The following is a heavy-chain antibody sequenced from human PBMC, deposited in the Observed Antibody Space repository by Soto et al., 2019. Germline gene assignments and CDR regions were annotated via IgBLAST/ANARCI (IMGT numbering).Heavy chain of an antibody. V-gene: IGHV4-30-4*01. Sequence: SETLSLACTVCGGSIGSGDYYWSWIRQPPGKGLEWIGYIYYSGSTYYNPSLKSPVTISVDTSKNQFSLKVSSVNAADTAVYYCARELPFYGDYGYFDYWGQGTLV. CDR1: GGSIGSGDYY. CDR3: ARELPFYGDYGYFDY. CDR2: IYYSGST. D-gene: IGHD4-17*01. J-gene: IGHJ4*02.